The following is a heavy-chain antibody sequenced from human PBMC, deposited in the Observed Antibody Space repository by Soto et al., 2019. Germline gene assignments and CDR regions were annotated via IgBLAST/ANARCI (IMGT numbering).Heavy chain of an antibody. CDR2: ISSSSSTI. CDR3: ARDSTYYDILTGYRGYYFDY. V-gene: IGHV3-48*01. Sequence: GGSLRLSCAASGFTFSSYSMNWVRQAPGKGLEWVSYISSSSSTIYYADSVKGRFTISRDNAKNSLYLQMNSLRAEDTAVYYCARDSTYYDILTGYRGYYFDYWGQGTLVTVSS. J-gene: IGHJ4*02. CDR1: GFTFSSYS. D-gene: IGHD3-9*01.